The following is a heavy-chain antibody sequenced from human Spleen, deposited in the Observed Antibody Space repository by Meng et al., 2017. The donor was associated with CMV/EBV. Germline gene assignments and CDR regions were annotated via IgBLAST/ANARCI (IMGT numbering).Heavy chain of an antibody. J-gene: IGHJ4*02. V-gene: IGHV4-34*01. Sequence: SETLSLTCAVYGGSFSGYYWSWIRQPPGKGLEWIGEINHSGSTNYNPSLKSRLTIYLDTSKNQLSLMMTSVTAPDTAVYYCARATIYGVVLDSWGLGTLVTVSS. D-gene: IGHD3-3*02. CDR1: GGSFSGYY. CDR3: ARATIYGVVLDS. CDR2: INHSGST.